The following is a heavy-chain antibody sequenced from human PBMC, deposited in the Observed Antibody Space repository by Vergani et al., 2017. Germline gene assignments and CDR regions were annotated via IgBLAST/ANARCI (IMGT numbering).Heavy chain of an antibody. D-gene: IGHD4-17*01. Sequence: QVQLQESGPGLVKPSQTLSLTCTVSGGSISSGDYYWSWIRQPPGKGLEWIGYIYYSGSTYYNPSLKSRVTISVDTSKNHSSLKLRSVTTAHTAVYYWASRTTTVTGDWFNPWSEGTLVTVSS. CDR2: IYYSGST. CDR1: GGSISSGDYY. V-gene: IGHV4-30-4*08. CDR3: ASRTTTVTGDWFNP. J-gene: IGHJ5*02.